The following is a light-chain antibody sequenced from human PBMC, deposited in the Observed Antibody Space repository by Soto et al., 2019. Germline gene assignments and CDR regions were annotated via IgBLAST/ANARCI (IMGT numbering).Light chain of an antibody. CDR3: QQRIDWPPAWA. CDR2: DTS. J-gene: IGKJ1*01. Sequence: ETVMTHSPGTLSVSLCERATLSFSASQSVSIHLAWYQQKPGQAPRLLIYDTSTRATGIPARFSGSGSGTEFTLTISSLQSEDFAVYYCQQRIDWPPAWAFGQGTKVDIK. V-gene: IGKV3-15*01. CDR1: QSVSIH.